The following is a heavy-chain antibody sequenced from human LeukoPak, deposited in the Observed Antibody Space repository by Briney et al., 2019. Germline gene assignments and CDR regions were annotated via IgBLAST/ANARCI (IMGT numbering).Heavy chain of an antibody. CDR3: ASSASLVCLDY. CDR1: GFTVSSNY. CDR2: IYSGGST. Sequence: PGGSLRLSCAASGFTVSSNYMSWVRQAPGKGPEWVSVIYSGGSTYYANSVKGRFTISRDNSKNMLFLQMNSLRAEDTAVYFCASSASLVCLDYWGQGTLVTVSS. J-gene: IGHJ4*02. D-gene: IGHD2-2*01. V-gene: IGHV3-53*01.